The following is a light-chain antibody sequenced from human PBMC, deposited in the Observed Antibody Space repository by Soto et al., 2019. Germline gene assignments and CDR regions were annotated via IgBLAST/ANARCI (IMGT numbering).Light chain of an antibody. V-gene: IGKV3-20*01. J-gene: IGKJ2*01. CDR2: GAS. Sequence: EVVLTQSPGTLSLSPGERATLSCRASQSVSSSYLAWYQQKPGQAPRLLIYGASSRATGIPDRFSGSGSGTDFTLTISRLEPEDFAGYYCHQYGTSPSTFGQGTKVEIK. CDR1: QSVSSSY. CDR3: HQYGTSPST.